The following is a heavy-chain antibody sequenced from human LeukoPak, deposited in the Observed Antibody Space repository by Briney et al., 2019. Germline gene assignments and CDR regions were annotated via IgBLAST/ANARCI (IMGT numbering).Heavy chain of an antibody. CDR1: GFTFSSYA. CDR3: ARRGDGYGSPFDY. D-gene: IGHD3-16*01. V-gene: IGHV3-23*01. CDR2: ISGSGGST. J-gene: IGHJ4*02. Sequence: GGSLRLSCAASGFTFSSYAMSWVRQGPPQGLEWVSAISGSGGSTYYEDPFKGRFTISRHDSKNTLYRQMNSLRVEDTAVYYGARRGDGYGSPFDYWGQGTLVTVSS.